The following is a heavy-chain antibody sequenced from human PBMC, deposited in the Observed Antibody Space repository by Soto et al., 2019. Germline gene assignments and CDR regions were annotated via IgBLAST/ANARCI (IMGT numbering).Heavy chain of an antibody. CDR3: GKGGSGWYLPH. V-gene: IGHV3-30*18. CDR1: GFTFSNYG. Sequence: QVQLVESGGGVVQPGRSLRLSCAASGFTFSNYGMHWVRQAPGKGLEWVAVISYDGSNKYYADSVKGRFTISRDNSKNTVYLQMNSLRVEDTAVYYCGKGGSGWYLPHWGQGTLVTVSS. CDR2: ISYDGSNK. J-gene: IGHJ4*02. D-gene: IGHD6-19*01.